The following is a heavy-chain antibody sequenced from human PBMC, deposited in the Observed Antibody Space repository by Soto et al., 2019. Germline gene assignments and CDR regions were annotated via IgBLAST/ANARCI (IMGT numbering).Heavy chain of an antibody. CDR1: GFTFSSYA. J-gene: IGHJ4*02. Sequence: EVQRVESGGGLVQPGGSLRLSCAASGFTFSSYAMHWVRQAPGKGLEYVSAISSNGGSTYYANSVKGRFTISRDNTKNTLYLQMGSLRAEDMAVYYCARDIDTMVRGVIGDWGQGTLVTVSS. CDR3: ARDIDTMVRGVIGD. D-gene: IGHD3-10*01. V-gene: IGHV3-64*01. CDR2: ISSNGGST.